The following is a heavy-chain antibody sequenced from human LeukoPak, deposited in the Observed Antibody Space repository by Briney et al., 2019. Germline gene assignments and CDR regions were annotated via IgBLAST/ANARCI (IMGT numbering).Heavy chain of an antibody. V-gene: IGHV5-51*01. Sequence: GESLKISCKDSGYNFTTYWVAWVRHMPGKGLEWMGIIFPGDSDTRYRPSFQGQVTISADKSISTAYLQWSSLKASDTAMYYCARRDYGGTSAAFDIWGQGTMVTVSS. CDR3: ARRDYGGTSAAFDI. J-gene: IGHJ3*02. CDR2: IFPGDSDT. D-gene: IGHD4-23*01. CDR1: GYNFTTYW.